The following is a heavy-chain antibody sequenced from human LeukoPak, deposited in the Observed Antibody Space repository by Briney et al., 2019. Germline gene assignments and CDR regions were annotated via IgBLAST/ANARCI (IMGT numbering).Heavy chain of an antibody. D-gene: IGHD3-22*01. CDR1: GFTFSSHE. CDR2: ISSSGSTI. J-gene: IGHJ4*02. V-gene: IGHV3-48*03. CDR3: ARADSSGYLFDY. Sequence: PGGSLRLSCAASGFTFSSHEMKWVRQAPGKGLEWISYISSSGSTIYYADSVKGRFTIFRDNAENSLYLQMNSLRSEDTAIYYCARADSSGYLFDYWAREPWSPSPQ.